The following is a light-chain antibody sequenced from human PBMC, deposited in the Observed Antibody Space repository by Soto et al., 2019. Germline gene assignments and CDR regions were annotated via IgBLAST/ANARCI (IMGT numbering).Light chain of an antibody. J-gene: IGKJ1*01. CDR3: LQDYNYPGT. Sequence: AIQMTQSPSSLSASVGDGVTITCRASQGIRNDLGWYQQKPGKVPKLLTYAASSLQSGVPSRFSGSGSGTDFTLTISSLQPEDFATYYCLQDYNYPGTFGQGTKVDIK. CDR1: QGIRND. CDR2: AAS. V-gene: IGKV1-6*01.